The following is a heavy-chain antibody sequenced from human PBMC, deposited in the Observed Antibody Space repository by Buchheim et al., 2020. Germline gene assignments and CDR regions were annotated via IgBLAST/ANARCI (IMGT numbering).Heavy chain of an antibody. CDR3: ARLGSGDSSGYPADFDY. CDR2: IDPTDSYT. Sequence: EVQLVQSGAEVKKPGESLRISCKGSGYTFTSYWISWVRQMPGKGLEWMGRIDPTDSYTNYSPSFHGHVTIPADKSISTASLQCSSLKASDTAMYYCARLGSGDSSGYPADFDYWGPGTL. J-gene: IGHJ4*02. V-gene: IGHV5-10-1*03. D-gene: IGHD3-22*01. CDR1: GYTFTSYW.